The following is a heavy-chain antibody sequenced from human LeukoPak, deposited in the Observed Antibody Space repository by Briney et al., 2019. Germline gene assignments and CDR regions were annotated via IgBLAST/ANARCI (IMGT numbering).Heavy chain of an antibody. Sequence: GGSLRLSCAASGFTVSNYAMSWVRQAPGKGLEWVSSISGGGGSPYYADSVKGRFTIYRDNSKNTLYLQMNSLRAEDTAVYYCAKGRGSGYYNYFEYWGQGTLVTVSS. V-gene: IGHV3-23*01. CDR3: AKGRGSGYYNYFEY. CDR2: ISGGGGSP. J-gene: IGHJ4*02. D-gene: IGHD3-22*01. CDR1: GFTVSNYA.